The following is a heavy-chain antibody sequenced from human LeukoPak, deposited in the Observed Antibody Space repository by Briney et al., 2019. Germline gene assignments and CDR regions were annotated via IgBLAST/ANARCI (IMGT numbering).Heavy chain of an antibody. V-gene: IGHV4-59*12. CDR1: GGSISSYY. CDR2: IYYSGST. D-gene: IGHD3-22*01. Sequence: PSETLSLTCTVSGGSISSYYWSWIRQPPGKGLEWIGYIYYSGSTNYNPSLKSRVTISVDTSKNQFSLKLRSVTAADTAVYYCAREPDYYDSSGYWDYWGQGTLVTVSS. J-gene: IGHJ4*02. CDR3: AREPDYYDSSGYWDY.